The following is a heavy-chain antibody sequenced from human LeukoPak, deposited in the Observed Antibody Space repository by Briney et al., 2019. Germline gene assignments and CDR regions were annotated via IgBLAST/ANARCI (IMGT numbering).Heavy chain of an antibody. D-gene: IGHD5-24*01. CDR3: TWLQSYYYYYYMDV. CDR2: ISSSSSYI. V-gene: IGHV3-21*03. CDR1: GFTFSSYS. J-gene: IGHJ6*03. Sequence: GGSLRLSCAASGFTFSSYSMNWVRQAPGKGLEWVSSISSSSSYIYYADSVKGRFTISRDNAKNSLYLQMNSLRAEDTAVYYCTWLQSYYYYYYMDVWGKGTTVTVSS.